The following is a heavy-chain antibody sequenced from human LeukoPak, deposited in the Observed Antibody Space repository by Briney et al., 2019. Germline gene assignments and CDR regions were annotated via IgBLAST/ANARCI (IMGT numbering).Heavy chain of an antibody. V-gene: IGHV3-53*01. CDR1: GGTVSSNS. J-gene: IGHJ4*02. CDR3: ARRAGAYSHPYDY. CDR2: IYSDNT. Sequence: GGSLRLFCTVSGGTVSSNSMSWVRQAPGTGLEWVSFIYSDNTHYSDSVKGRFTISRDNSKNTLYLQMNSLRAEDTAVYYCARRAGAYSHPYDYWGQGTLVTVSS. D-gene: IGHD4/OR15-4a*01.